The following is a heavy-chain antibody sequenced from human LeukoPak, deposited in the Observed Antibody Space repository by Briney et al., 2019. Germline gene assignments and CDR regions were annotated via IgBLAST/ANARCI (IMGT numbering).Heavy chain of an antibody. D-gene: IGHD1-26*01. CDR2: IYHSGST. J-gene: IGHJ4*02. Sequence: RASETLSLTCTVSGYSISSGYYWGWIRQPPGKGLEWIGSIYHSGSTYYNPSLKSRVTISVDTSKNQFSLKLSSVTAADTAVYYCARKIVGATYYFDYWGQGTLVTVSS. V-gene: IGHV4-38-2*02. CDR1: GYSISSGYY. CDR3: ARKIVGATYYFDY.